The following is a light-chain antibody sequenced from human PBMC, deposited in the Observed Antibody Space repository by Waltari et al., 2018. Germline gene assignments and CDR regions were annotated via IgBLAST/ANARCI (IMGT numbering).Light chain of an antibody. CDR1: SGAAGGENT. V-gene: IGLV2-14*03. J-gene: IGLJ2*01. CDR2: DVS. CDR3: SSYTSSSTRV. Sequence: QSALTQPASVSGSPEQSITSSCTGTSGAAGGENTCSWYQHHPGKAPKHMIYDVSNRPSGVSNRFSGSKSGNTASLTISGLQAEDEADYYCSSYTSSSTRVFGGGTKLTVL.